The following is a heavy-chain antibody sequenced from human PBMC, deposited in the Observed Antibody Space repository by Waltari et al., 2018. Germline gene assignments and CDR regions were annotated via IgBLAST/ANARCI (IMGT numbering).Heavy chain of an antibody. Sequence: QVQLQQSGPGLAKPSQTLSLTCAISGESVSSNSSAWNWIRQYPSMGIEWLGRTYYRSKWYNDYAVSVKSRITIKPDTSKNQFSLQLNSVTPEDTAVYYCARDFTYYYGSGSYYYFDYWGQGTLVTVSS. CDR2: TYYRSKWYN. CDR3: ARDFTYYYGSGSYYYFDY. D-gene: IGHD3-10*01. V-gene: IGHV6-1*01. J-gene: IGHJ4*02. CDR1: GESVSSNSSA.